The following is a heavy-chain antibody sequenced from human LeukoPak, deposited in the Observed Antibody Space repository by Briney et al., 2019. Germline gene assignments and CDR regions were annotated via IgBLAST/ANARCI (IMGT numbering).Heavy chain of an antibody. J-gene: IGHJ4*02. D-gene: IGHD5-18*01. V-gene: IGHV3-30*04. CDR3: AKDKGYSYGYWIFDY. Sequence: GGSLRLSCAASGFTFSSYAMHWVRQAPGKGLEWVAVISYDGSNKYYADSVKGRFTISRDNSKNTLYLQMNSLRAEDTAVYFCAKDKGYSYGYWIFDYWGQGTLVTVSS. CDR1: GFTFSSYA. CDR2: ISYDGSNK.